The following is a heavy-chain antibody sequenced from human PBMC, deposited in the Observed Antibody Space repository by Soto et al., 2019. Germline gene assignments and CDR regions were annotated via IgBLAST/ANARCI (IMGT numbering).Heavy chain of an antibody. D-gene: IGHD2-2*01. CDR2: IWYDGSNK. Sequence: QVQLVESGGGVVQPGRSLRLSCAASGFTFSSYGMHWVRQAPGKGLEWVAVIWYDGSNKYYADSVKGRFTISRDNSKNTLYLQMNSLRAEDTAVYYCARARTFELVSADDAFDIWGQGTMVTVSS. V-gene: IGHV3-33*01. J-gene: IGHJ3*02. CDR3: ARARTFELVSADDAFDI. CDR1: GFTFSSYG.